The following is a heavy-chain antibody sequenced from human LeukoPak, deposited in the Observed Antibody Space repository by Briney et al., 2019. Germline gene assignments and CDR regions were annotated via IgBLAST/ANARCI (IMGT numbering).Heavy chain of an antibody. Sequence: ASVKVSCKASGYTFTGYYMHWVRQAPGQGLEWMGWINPNSGGTNYAQKFQGRVTMTRDTSISTAYMELSRLRSDDTAVYYCARGGARGFVGYDYVWGSYRDGPVDYWGQGTLVTVSS. J-gene: IGHJ4*02. CDR1: GYTFTGYY. V-gene: IGHV1-2*02. CDR2: INPNSGGT. D-gene: IGHD3-16*02. CDR3: ARGGARGFVGYDYVWGSYRDGPVDY.